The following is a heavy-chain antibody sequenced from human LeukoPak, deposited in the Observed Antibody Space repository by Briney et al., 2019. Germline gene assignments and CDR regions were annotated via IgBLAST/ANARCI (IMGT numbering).Heavy chain of an antibody. Sequence: GGSLRLSCAASGFALSSHWMTWVRQVPGRGPEWVANVNRDGSETYYQDSVKGRFTISKDNAKNSLYLQMNSLRAEDTALYHCARNNGMDVWGQGTTVIVSS. CDR2: VNRDGSET. CDR3: ARNNGMDV. V-gene: IGHV3-7*03. J-gene: IGHJ6*02. CDR1: GFALSSHW.